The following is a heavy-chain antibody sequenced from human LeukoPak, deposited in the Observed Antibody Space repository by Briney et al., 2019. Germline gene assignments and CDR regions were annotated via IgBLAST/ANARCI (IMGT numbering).Heavy chain of an antibody. CDR1: GFTFSSYS. J-gene: IGHJ4*02. V-gene: IGHV3-21*01. Sequence: GGSLRLSCAASGFTFSSYSMNWVRQAAGEGLEWVSSISSSSSYIYYADSMKGRFTICRDNDKNSLYLQMNSLRAEDTAVYYCARVGEGSGSFDYWGQGTLVTVSS. CDR2: ISSSSSYI. D-gene: IGHD1-26*01. CDR3: ARVGEGSGSFDY.